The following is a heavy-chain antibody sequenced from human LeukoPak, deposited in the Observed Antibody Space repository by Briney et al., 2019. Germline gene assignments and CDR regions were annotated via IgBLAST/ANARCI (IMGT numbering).Heavy chain of an antibody. Sequence: GGSLRLSCAATGFTFSSYAMNWVRQAPGKGLQWVSAISGSGGSTYYLDSVKGRFTISRDNSKNTLYLQMNSLGAEDTAVYYCAKSCGDVYNSLDYWGQGTLVTVSS. CDR1: GFTFSSYA. CDR2: ISGSGGST. D-gene: IGHD5-24*01. J-gene: IGHJ4*02. V-gene: IGHV3-23*01. CDR3: AKSCGDVYNSLDY.